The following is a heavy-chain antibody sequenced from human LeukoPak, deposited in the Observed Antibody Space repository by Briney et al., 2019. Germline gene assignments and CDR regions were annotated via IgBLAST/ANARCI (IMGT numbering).Heavy chain of an antibody. Sequence: SETLSLTCSVSGDSISNFYWNWIRQPPGKRLEWIGNIHYSGNSNYNPSLQSRVTISIDTSRKQLFLKLTSVAAADTAVYYCALAPNSNWFDFWGQGTLVTVSS. CDR2: IHYSGNS. V-gene: IGHV4-59*08. CDR1: GDSISNFY. CDR3: ALAPNSNWFDF. D-gene: IGHD2-8*01. J-gene: IGHJ5*01.